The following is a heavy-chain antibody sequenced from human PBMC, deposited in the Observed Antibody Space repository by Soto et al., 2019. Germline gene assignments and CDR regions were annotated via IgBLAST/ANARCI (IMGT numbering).Heavy chain of an antibody. V-gene: IGHV3-64*02. J-gene: IGHJ3*02. CDR1: GFTSSRSA. D-gene: IGHD6-13*01. Sequence: GALRAACAASGFTSSRSALHWFRQAPGKGLEYVSAISSNGCSTYYADPVTGRFTISRDNSKNTLYLQMGSLRAEDMAVYYCARGSAAYLHAFDIWGQGTMVTVSS. CDR3: ARGSAAYLHAFDI. CDR2: ISSNGCST.